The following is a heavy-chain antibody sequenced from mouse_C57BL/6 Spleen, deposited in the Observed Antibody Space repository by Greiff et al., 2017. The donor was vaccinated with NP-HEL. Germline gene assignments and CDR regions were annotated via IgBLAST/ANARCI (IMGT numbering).Heavy chain of an antibody. J-gene: IGHJ2*01. V-gene: IGHV1-61*01. CDR3: ARGDSSYYFDY. D-gene: IGHD2-12*01. CDR2: IYPSDSET. Sequence: VQLQQPGAELVRPGSSVKLSCKASGYTFTSYWMDWVKQRPGQGLEWIGNIYPSDSETHYNQKFKDKATLTVDKSSSTAYMQLSSLTSEDSAVYYCARGDSSYYFDYWGQGTTLTVSS. CDR1: GYTFTSYW.